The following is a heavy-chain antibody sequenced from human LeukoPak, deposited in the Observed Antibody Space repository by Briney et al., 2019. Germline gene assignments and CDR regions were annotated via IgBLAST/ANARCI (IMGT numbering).Heavy chain of an antibody. CDR2: IRYDGSNK. D-gene: IGHD4-23*01. J-gene: IGHJ2*01. CDR3: AGNYGGNSGWYFDL. V-gene: IGHV3-30*02. CDR1: GFTFSRYG. Sequence: GGSLRLSCAASGFTFSRYGMHWVRQAPGRVLEWVAFIRYDGSNKYYADAVKGRFTISRDNAKNQLDLPMNRLRAAATDVYYCAGNYGGNSGWYFDLWGRGTLVTVSS.